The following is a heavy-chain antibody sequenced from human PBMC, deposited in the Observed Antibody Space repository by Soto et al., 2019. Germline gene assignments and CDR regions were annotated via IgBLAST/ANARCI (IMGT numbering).Heavy chain of an antibody. CDR2: IIPVYGAT. J-gene: IGHJ2*01. Sequence: QVQLVQSGAEVKKPGSSVKVSCKASGGTFSSYAISWVRQAPGQGLEWMGGIIPVYGATNSAQKFRGRVTITADKSTATAYMELSSLTSEDTAVYYYARDWVGGSWYFDLWGRGTLVTVSS. CDR3: ARDWVGGSWYFDL. CDR1: GGTFSSYA. D-gene: IGHD3-16*01. V-gene: IGHV1-69*06.